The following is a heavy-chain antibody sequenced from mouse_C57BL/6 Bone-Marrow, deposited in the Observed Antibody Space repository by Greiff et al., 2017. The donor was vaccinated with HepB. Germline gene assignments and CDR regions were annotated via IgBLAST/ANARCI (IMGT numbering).Heavy chain of an antibody. D-gene: IGHD1-1*01. V-gene: IGHV5-16*01. CDR3: ARGDDGSSYPYGDY. J-gene: IGHJ2*01. CDR2: INSDGSST. Sequence: EVQRVESEGGLVQPGSSMKLSCTASGFTFSDYYMAWVRQVPEKGLEWVANINSDGSSTYYLDSLKSRFIISRDNATNILYLQMSSLKSADTATYYCARGDDGSSYPYGDYGGKGTTLTVSS. CDR1: GFTFSDYY.